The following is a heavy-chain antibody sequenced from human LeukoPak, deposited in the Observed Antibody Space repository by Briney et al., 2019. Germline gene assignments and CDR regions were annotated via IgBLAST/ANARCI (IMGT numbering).Heavy chain of an antibody. CDR2: IYYTGRT. D-gene: IGHD2-8*01. J-gene: IGHJ4*02. Sequence: SSETLSLTCAVSGGSVSSRGYYWGWIRQPRGKGLEWIAYIYYTGRTNYNPSLKSRVTISLDTSNSQFSLKLSSVTAADTAVYYCARRIESLYYFDYWGQGTLVTVSS. V-gene: IGHV4-61*08. CDR3: ARRIESLYYFDY. CDR1: GGSVSSRGYY.